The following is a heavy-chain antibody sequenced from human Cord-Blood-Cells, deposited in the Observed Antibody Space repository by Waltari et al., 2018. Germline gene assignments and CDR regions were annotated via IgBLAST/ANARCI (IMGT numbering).Heavy chain of an antibody. CDR1: GFTFSSYS. V-gene: IGHV3-21*01. CDR3: AREGYSSGWYVY. J-gene: IGHJ4*02. Sequence: EVQLVESGGGLVKPGGSLRLSCAASGFTFSSYSMNWVRQAPGKGLGWVATISSSSSDIYYADAGKGRFTSARDNAKNSLYLQMNSLRAEDTAVYYCAREGYSSGWYVYWGQGTLVTVSS. CDR2: ISSSSSDI. D-gene: IGHD6-19*01.